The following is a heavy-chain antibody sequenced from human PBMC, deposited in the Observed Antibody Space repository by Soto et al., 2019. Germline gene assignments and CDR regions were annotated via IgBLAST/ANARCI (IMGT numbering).Heavy chain of an antibody. D-gene: IGHD6-13*01. CDR1: GGSFSGYY. V-gene: IGHV4-34*01. CDR3: ARGRIAAVSALYYYYGMDV. J-gene: IGHJ6*02. CDR2: INHSGST. Sequence: SETLSLTCAVYGGSFSGYYWSWIRQPPGKGLEWIGEINHSGSTNYNPSLKSRVTISVDTSKNQFSLKLGSVTAADTAVYYCARGRIAAVSALYYYYGMDVWGQGTTVTVSS.